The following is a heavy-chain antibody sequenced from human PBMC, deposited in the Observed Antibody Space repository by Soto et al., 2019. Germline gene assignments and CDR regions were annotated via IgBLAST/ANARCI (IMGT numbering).Heavy chain of an antibody. CDR2: INRDGSEK. CDR1: GFTFSSNW. CDR3: TTDSYSSITVVSFDY. Sequence: GGSLRLSCAASGFTFSSNWMSWVRQAPGKGPEWVANINRDGSEKHYVDSVRGRFTISRDNAKNSLYLQMNSLRAEDTAVYYCTTDSYSSITVVSFDYWGQGAVVTVSS. V-gene: IGHV3-7*01. D-gene: IGHD1-26*01. J-gene: IGHJ4*02.